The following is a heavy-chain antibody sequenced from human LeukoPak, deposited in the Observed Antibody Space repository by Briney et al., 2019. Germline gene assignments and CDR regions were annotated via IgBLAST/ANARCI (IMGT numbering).Heavy chain of an antibody. V-gene: IGHV4-38-2*02. CDR1: GYSTSSGYY. J-gene: IGHJ5*02. CDR2: IYHSGST. Sequence: PSETLSLTCTVSGYSTSSGYYWGWIRQPPGKGLEWIGSIYHSGSTYYNPSLKSRVTISVDTSKNQFSLKLSSVTAADTAVYYCARDDLYSSDWSPTFDPWGQGTLVTVSS. D-gene: IGHD6-19*01. CDR3: ARDDLYSSDWSPTFDP.